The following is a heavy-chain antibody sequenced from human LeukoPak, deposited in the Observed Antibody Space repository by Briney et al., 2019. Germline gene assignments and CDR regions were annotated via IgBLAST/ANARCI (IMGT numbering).Heavy chain of an antibody. V-gene: IGHV3-33*08. Sequence: GGSLRLSCAASGFTFSSYAMSWVRQAPGKGLEWVALIWYDGSNKYYADSVRGRFTISRDNSKNTLYLQMKSLRVEDTAVYYCARAGVGVFYYFDYGGQGTLVTVSS. CDR1: GFTFSSYA. CDR3: ARAGVGVFYYFDY. J-gene: IGHJ4*02. CDR2: IWYDGSNK. D-gene: IGHD1-26*01.